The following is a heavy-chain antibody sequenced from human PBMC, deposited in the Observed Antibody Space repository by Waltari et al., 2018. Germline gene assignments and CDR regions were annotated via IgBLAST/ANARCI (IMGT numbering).Heavy chain of an antibody. CDR2: INHSGST. CDR3: ARNDYGDYNYYYYGMDV. CDR1: GGSFSGYY. V-gene: IGHV4-34*01. J-gene: IGHJ6*02. Sequence: QVQLQQWGAGLLKPSETLSLTCAVYGGSFSGYYWSWIRQAPGKGLEWIGEINHSGSTNYNPSLKSRVTISVDTSKNQFSLKLSSVTAADTAVYYCARNDYGDYNYYYYGMDVWGQGTTVTVSS. D-gene: IGHD4-17*01.